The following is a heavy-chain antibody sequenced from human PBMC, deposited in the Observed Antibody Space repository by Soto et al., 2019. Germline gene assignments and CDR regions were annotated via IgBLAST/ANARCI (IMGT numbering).Heavy chain of an antibody. J-gene: IGHJ6*02. CDR3: ARGPVLRFLEWLSTDYYGMDV. V-gene: IGHV4-34*01. Sequence: SETLSLTCAVYGGSFSGYYWSWIRQPPGKGLEWIGEINHSGSTNYNPSLKSRVTISVDTSKNQFSLKLSSVTAADTAVYYCARGPVLRFLEWLSTDYYGMDVWGQGTTVTVSS. CDR2: INHSGST. D-gene: IGHD3-3*01. CDR1: GGSFSGYY.